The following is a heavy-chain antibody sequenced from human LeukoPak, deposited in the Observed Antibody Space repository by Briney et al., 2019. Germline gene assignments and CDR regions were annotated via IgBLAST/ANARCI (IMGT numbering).Heavy chain of an antibody. J-gene: IGHJ3*02. D-gene: IGHD3-10*01. Sequence: GGSLRLPCAASGFTFDDYAMHWVRRAPGKGLEWVSGISWNSGSIGYADSVKGRFTISRDNAKNSLYLQMNSLRAEDTALYYCAKDAGGSGSYYSAFDIWGQGTMVTVSS. CDR2: ISWNSGSI. CDR3: AKDAGGSGSYYSAFDI. CDR1: GFTFDDYA. V-gene: IGHV3-9*01.